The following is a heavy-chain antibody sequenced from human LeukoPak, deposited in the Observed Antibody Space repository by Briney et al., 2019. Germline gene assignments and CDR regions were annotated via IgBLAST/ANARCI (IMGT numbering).Heavy chain of an antibody. D-gene: IGHD3-10*01. CDR3: TTEDRGPYYFDS. V-gene: IGHV3-15*01. CDR2: IKSKTDGGTT. J-gene: IGHJ4*02. CDR1: GFTFRNAW. Sequence: GGSLRLSCAASGFTFRNAWMSWVRQAPGKGLEWVGRIKSKTDGGTTDYAAPVTGRFTISRDDSKNTLYLQMHSLKTEDTAVYYCTTEDRGPYYFDSWGQGTLVTVSS.